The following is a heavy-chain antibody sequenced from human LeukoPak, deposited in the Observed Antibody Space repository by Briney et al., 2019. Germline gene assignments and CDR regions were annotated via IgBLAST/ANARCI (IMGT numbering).Heavy chain of an antibody. CDR2: IYYSGTQ. J-gene: IGHJ4*02. CDR1: GGSISTSSYY. D-gene: IGHD1-26*01. Sequence: SESLSLTCTVAGGSISTSSYYWGWIRHPPGKGLEGIGRIYYSGTQYNNPCLRSRVTISEDTSKNQFTLKLSALAATATAVYYCARRSLYSGSYNYWGQGNLVTVSS. V-gene: IGHV4-39*01. CDR3: ARRSLYSGSYNY.